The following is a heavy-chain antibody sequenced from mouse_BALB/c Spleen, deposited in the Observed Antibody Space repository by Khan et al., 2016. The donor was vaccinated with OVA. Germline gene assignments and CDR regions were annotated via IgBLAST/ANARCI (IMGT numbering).Heavy chain of an antibody. D-gene: IGHD1-3*01. V-gene: IGHV1S137*01. J-gene: IGHJ3*01. CDR1: GYTFTDYA. Sequence: QVQLQQSGAELVRPGVSVKISCKGSGYTFTDYAMHWVKQSHAKSLEWIGVISPYYGDADCNQKFKGKATMTVDKSSSTAYMELARLTSEDSAIYYCARGSGNSRFAYWGQGTLVTVSA. CDR2: ISPYYGDA. CDR3: ARGSGNSRFAY.